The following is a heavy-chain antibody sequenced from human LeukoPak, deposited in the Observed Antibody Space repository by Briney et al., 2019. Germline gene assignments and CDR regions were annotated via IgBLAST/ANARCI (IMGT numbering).Heavy chain of an antibody. CDR3: ARDLDYGSGSMDV. V-gene: IGHV4-59*01. J-gene: IGHJ6*04. Sequence: SETLSLTCTVSGGSISSYYWSWIRQPPGKGLEWLGYIYYSGSTNYNPSLKSRVTIPVDTSKNQFSLKLSSVTAADTAVYYCARDLDYGSGSMDVWGKGTTVTVSS. CDR2: IYYSGST. D-gene: IGHD3-10*01. CDR1: GGSISSYY.